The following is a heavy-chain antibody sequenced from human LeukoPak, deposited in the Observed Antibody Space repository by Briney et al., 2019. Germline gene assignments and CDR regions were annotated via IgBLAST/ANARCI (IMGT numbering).Heavy chain of an antibody. CDR1: GYTFTSYG. V-gene: IGHV1-18*01. J-gene: IGHJ5*02. D-gene: IGHD2-2*01. Sequence: ASVKVSCKASGYTFTSYGISWVRQAPGQGLEWMGWISAYNGNTNYAQKLQGRVTMTTDTSTSTAYMGLRSLRSDDTAMYYCARDDEATSGNWFDPWGQGTLVTVSS. CDR3: ARDDEATSGNWFDP. CDR2: ISAYNGNT.